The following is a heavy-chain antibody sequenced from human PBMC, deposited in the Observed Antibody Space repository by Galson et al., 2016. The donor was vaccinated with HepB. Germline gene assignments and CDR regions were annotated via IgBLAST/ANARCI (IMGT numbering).Heavy chain of an antibody. V-gene: IGHV3-7*03. Sequence: SLRLSCAASGFTFSNFWMNWVRRVPGKGLEWVGNIKPDGSQMTSADSVKGRFTISRDNARNSLYLQMNSLRAEDTAVYCCAERPTVDWWGQGTLVTVSS. CDR3: AERPTVDW. CDR1: GFTFSNFW. CDR2: IKPDGSQM. D-gene: IGHD4-17*01. J-gene: IGHJ4*01.